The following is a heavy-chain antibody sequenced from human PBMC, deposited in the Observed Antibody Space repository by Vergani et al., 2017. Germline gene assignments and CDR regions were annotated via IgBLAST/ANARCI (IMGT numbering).Heavy chain of an antibody. D-gene: IGHD6-13*01. CDR2: ISGSGGST. CDR1: GFTFSSYA. V-gene: IGHV3-23*04. Sequence: EVQLVETGGGLIQPGGSLRLSCAASGFTFSSYAMSWVRQAPGKGLEWVSAISGSGGSTYYADSVKGRFTISRDNSKNTLYLQMNSLRAEDTAVYYCARGIYSSSWYDELLNYYYGMDVWGQGTTVTVSS. CDR3: ARGIYSSSWYDELLNYYYGMDV. J-gene: IGHJ6*02.